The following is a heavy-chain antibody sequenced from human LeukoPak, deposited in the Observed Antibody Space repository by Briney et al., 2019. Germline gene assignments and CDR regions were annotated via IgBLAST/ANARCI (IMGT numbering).Heavy chain of an antibody. CDR3: ASHRYCSSTSCYRNFDY. CDR2: IIPIFGTA. J-gene: IGHJ4*02. D-gene: IGHD2-2*02. Sequence: GASVKVSCKASGGTFSSYAISWVRQAPGQGPEWMGGIIPIFGTANYAQKFQGRVTITADESTSTAYMELSSLRSEDTAVYCCASHRYCSSTSCYRNFDYWGQGTLVTVSS. V-gene: IGHV1-69*13. CDR1: GGTFSSYA.